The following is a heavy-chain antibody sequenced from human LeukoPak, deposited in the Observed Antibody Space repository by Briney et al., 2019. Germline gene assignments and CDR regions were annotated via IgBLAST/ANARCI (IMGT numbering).Heavy chain of an antibody. CDR1: GVSVSSGTYY. V-gene: IGHV4-61*01. Sequence: PSESLSLTCTASGVSVSSGTYYWSCIRQPPGEGLEWIGYIYYSGSTNYNPSLKSRVTISVDTSKNQFSLKLSSVTAADTAVYYCARVEWFGELSPFDIWGQGTMVTVSS. CDR2: IYYSGST. D-gene: IGHD3-10*01. CDR3: ARVEWFGELSPFDI. J-gene: IGHJ3*02.